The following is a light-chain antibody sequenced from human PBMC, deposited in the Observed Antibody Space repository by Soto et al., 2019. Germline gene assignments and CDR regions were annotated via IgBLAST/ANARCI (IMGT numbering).Light chain of an antibody. CDR1: QSINTY. J-gene: IGKJ1*01. Sequence: DIQMTQSPSSLSASVGDRVTITCRASQSINTYLNWYQQKPGKAPKLLIYAASSLQGGVPSRFSGSGSGTAFTLTISSLQPEDSATYYCQQSYSTPKFGQGTKVEIK. V-gene: IGKV1-39*01. CDR2: AAS. CDR3: QQSYSTPK.